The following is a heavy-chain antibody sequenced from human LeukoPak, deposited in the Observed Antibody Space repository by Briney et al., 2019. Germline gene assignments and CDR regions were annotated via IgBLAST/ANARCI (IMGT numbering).Heavy chain of an antibody. J-gene: IGHJ3*02. Sequence: GASVKVSCKASGGTFSSYAISWVRQAPGQGLEWMGRIIPILGIANYAQKFQGRVTITADKSTSTAYMELSSLRSEDTAVYYCASSYCSSTSCPPGKPRHDAFDIWGQGTMVTVSS. CDR3: ASSYCSSTSCPPGKPRHDAFDI. CDR2: IIPILGIA. V-gene: IGHV1-69*04. D-gene: IGHD2-2*01. CDR1: GGTFSSYA.